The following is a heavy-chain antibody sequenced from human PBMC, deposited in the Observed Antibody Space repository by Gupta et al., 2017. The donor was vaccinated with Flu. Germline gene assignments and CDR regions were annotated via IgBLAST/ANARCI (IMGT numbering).Heavy chain of an antibody. CDR3: AKGVTTPPPSYFQH. J-gene: IGHJ1*01. D-gene: IGHD4-4*01. V-gene: IGHV3-30*18. CDR1: YA. CDR2: ISNDGSNK. Sequence: YAMHWVRQAPGKGLEWVAFISNDGSNKYYADSVKGRFTFSRDNSKNTLYLQMNSLRAEDTAVYYCAKGVTTPPPSYFQHWGQGTLVSVPS.